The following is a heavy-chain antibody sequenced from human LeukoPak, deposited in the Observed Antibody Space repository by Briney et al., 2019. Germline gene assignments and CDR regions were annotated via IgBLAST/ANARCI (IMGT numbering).Heavy chain of an antibody. J-gene: IGHJ4*02. Sequence: SSETLSLTCTVSGGSISSSSYYWSWIRQPPGKGLEWIGEINHSGSTNYNPSLKSRVTISVDTSKYQFSLKLSSVTAADTAVHYCARHSRLWFGELLGGNFDYWGQGTLVTVSS. CDR3: ARHSRLWFGELLGGNFDY. CDR1: GGSISSSSYY. D-gene: IGHD3-10*01. CDR2: INHSGST. V-gene: IGHV4-39*01.